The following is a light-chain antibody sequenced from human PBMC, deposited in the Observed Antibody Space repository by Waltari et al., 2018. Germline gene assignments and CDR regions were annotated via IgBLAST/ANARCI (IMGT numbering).Light chain of an antibody. V-gene: IGKV1-27*01. Sequence: DIQMTQSPSSLSPSVGDRVTIPCRASQGITNYLAWYQHKPGKVPKLLIYAASTLQSGVPSRFSGSGSGTDFTLTISSLQPEDVATYYCQKYDSAPRTFGQGTKVEIK. J-gene: IGKJ1*01. CDR3: QKYDSAPRT. CDR2: AAS. CDR1: QGITNY.